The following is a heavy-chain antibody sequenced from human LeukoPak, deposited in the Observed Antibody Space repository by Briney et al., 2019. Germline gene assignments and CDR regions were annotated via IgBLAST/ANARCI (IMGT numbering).Heavy chain of an antibody. CDR2: THPSGNT. Sequence: SETLSLTCTVSGGSNNSYYWSWIRQPPGKGLEWIGYTHPSGNTNYSPSLKSRVTISIDMSRNQFSVKLSSVTAADTAVYYCARKAPKKGWFDPWGQGTLVTVSS. J-gene: IGHJ5*02. CDR3: ARKAPKKGWFDP. V-gene: IGHV4-4*09. CDR1: GGSNNSYY.